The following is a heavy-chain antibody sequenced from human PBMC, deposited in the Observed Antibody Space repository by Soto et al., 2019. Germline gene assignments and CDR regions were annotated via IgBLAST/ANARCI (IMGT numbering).Heavy chain of an antibody. D-gene: IGHD3-10*01. CDR2: IYPDDSDT. V-gene: IGHV5-51*01. J-gene: IGHJ5*02. CDR1: GYIFTNYW. CDR3: ARGPTIRVFDP. Sequence: GESLKISCKGSGYIFTNYWINWVRQMPGKGLEWMGIIYPDDSDTRYSPSFQGQVTMSVDTSKNQFSLKLSSVTAADTAVYYCARGPTIRVFDPWGQGTLVTVSS.